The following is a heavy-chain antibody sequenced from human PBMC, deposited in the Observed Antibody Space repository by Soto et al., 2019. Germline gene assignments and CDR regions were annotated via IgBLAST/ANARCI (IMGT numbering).Heavy chain of an antibody. CDR1: GYTFSDYY. J-gene: IGHJ4*02. CDR3: AREPATANPEGVDC. D-gene: IGHD1-1*01. V-gene: IGHV1-2*02. CDR2: INPNSGGT. Sequence: QVQLVQSGAEVRKPGASVKVSCKASGYTFSDYYIHWVRQAPGQGLGWMGWINPNSGGTKYAPKFQGGVTMTRHTSITTAYMELSRLRSGDTAVYYCAREPATANPEGVDCWGQGTLVTVSS.